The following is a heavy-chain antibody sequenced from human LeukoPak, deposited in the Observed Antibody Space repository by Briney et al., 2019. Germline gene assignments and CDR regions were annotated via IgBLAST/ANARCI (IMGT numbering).Heavy chain of an antibody. CDR1: GFTFSSYS. V-gene: IGHV3-21*01. D-gene: IGHD5-24*01. CDR3: ARERRDGYSYFDY. J-gene: IGHJ4*02. Sequence: GGSLRLSCAASGFTFSSYSMNWVRQAPGKGLEWVSSISSSSSYIYYADPVKGRFTISRDNAKNSLYLQMNSLRAEDTAVYYCARERRDGYSYFDYWGQGTLVTVSS. CDR2: ISSSSSYI.